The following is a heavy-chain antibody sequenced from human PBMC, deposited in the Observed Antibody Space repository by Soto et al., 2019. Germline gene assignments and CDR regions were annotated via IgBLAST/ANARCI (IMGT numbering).Heavy chain of an antibody. CDR1: GYTFTSYD. CDR3: ARLRRYDYIWGSYRSRKVSGMDI. D-gene: IGHD3-16*02. Sequence: QVQLVQSGAEVKKPGASVKVSCKASGYTFTSYDINCVRQATGQGLEWMGWMNPNSGNTGYAQKFQGRVIMTRNTSISTAYMELSSLRSEDTAVYYCARLRRYDYIWGSYRSRKVSGMDIWGQGTMVTVSS. J-gene: IGHJ3*02. V-gene: IGHV1-8*01. CDR2: MNPNSGNT.